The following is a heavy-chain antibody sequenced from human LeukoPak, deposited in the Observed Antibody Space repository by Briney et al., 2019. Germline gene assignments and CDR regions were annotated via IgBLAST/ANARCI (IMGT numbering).Heavy chain of an antibody. D-gene: IGHD6-19*01. V-gene: IGHV3-30-3*01. Sequence: PGMSLRLSCAASGFTFSNYDFHWVRQAPGKGLEWVAFISYDETYKYYADSGKGRFTISRDNSKNTLYLQMNSLRPEDTAVYYCAKDRSSGWYSFQHWGQGTLVSVSS. CDR1: GFTFSNYD. J-gene: IGHJ1*01. CDR2: ISYDETYK. CDR3: AKDRSSGWYSFQH.